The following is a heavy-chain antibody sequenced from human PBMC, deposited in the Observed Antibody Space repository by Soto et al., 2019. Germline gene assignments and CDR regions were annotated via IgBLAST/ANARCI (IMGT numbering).Heavy chain of an antibody. J-gene: IGHJ4*02. CDR3: AKAYYYGSGSYFAQYYFDY. D-gene: IGHD3-10*01. V-gene: IGHV3-23*01. CDR1: GFTFSSYA. Sequence: VGSLRLSCAASGFTFSSYAMSWVRQAPGKGLEWVSAISGSGGSTYYADSVKGRFTISRDNSKNTLYLQMNSLRAEDTAVYYCAKAYYYGSGSYFAQYYFDYWGQGTLVTVS. CDR2: ISGSGGST.